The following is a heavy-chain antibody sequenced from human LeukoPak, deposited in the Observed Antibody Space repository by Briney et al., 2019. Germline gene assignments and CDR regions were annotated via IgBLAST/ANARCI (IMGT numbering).Heavy chain of an antibody. CDR2: INHSGST. Sequence: SETLSLTCAVYGGSFSGYYWSWIRQPPGKGLEWIGEINHSGSTNYNPSLKSRVTISVDTSKNQFSLKLSSVTAADTAVYYCARGLGGGREFDYWGQGTLVTVSS. D-gene: IGHD3-3*01. CDR3: ARGLGGGREFDY. CDR1: GGSFSGYY. V-gene: IGHV4-34*01. J-gene: IGHJ4*02.